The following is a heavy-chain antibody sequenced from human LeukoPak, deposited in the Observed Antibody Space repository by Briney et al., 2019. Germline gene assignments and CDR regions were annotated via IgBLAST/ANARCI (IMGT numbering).Heavy chain of an antibody. J-gene: IGHJ4*02. Sequence: ASVKVSCKASGYTFTGYYMHWVRQAPGQGLEWMGWINPNSGGTNYAQKFQGRVTMTRDTSISTACMELNRLRSDDTAVYYCARDRDYGSGIFDYWGQGTLVTVS. CDR3: ARDRDYGSGIFDY. CDR2: INPNSGGT. CDR1: GYTFTGYY. V-gene: IGHV1-2*02. D-gene: IGHD3-10*01.